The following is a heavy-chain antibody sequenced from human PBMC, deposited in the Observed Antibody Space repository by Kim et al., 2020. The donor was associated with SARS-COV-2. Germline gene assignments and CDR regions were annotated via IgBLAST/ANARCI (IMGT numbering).Heavy chain of an antibody. J-gene: IGHJ5*02. CDR1: GGSFSGYY. CDR3: ARAYCSSTSCYFNWFDP. CDR2: INHSGST. Sequence: SETLSLTCAVYGGSFSGYYWSWIRQPPGKGLEWIGEINHSGSTNYNPSLKSRVTISVDTSKNQFSLKLSSATAADTAVYYCARAYCSSTSCYFNWFDPWG. D-gene: IGHD2-2*01. V-gene: IGHV4-34*01.